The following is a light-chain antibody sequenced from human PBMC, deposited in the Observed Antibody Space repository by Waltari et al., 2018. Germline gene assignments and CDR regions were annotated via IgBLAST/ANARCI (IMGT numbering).Light chain of an antibody. Sequence: DVQLTQSPSSLSASVGASVPIPCRASQNIDIYLNWYQQKPGKAPNLLIYGASNLQSGVPSRFSGSGSGTDFTLTISSLQPEDFASFYCQQTSITPRTFGQGTKLEI. J-gene: IGKJ2*01. CDR1: QNIDIY. V-gene: IGKV1-39*01. CDR2: GAS. CDR3: QQTSITPRT.